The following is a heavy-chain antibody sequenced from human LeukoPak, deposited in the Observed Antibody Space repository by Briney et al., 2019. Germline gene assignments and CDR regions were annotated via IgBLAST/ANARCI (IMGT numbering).Heavy chain of an antibody. CDR3: ATYYCSTTSCYPYFFDY. V-gene: IGHV1-69*05. J-gene: IGHJ4*02. D-gene: IGHD2-2*01. Sequence: ASVKVSCKASGGTFSSYAISWVRQAPGQGLEWMGGIIPIFGTANYAQKFQGRVTMTTDTSTSTAHMELRSLRSDDTAVYYCATYYCSTTSCYPYFFDYWGQGTLVTVSS. CDR2: IIPIFGTA. CDR1: GGTFSSYA.